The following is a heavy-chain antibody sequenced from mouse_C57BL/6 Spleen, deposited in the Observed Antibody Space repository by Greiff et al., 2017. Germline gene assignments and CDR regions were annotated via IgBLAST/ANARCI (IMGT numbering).Heavy chain of an antibody. V-gene: IGHV5-17*01. Sequence: EVKLVESGGGLVKPGGSLKLSCAASGFTFSDYGMHWVRQAPEKGLEWVAYISSGSSTIYYADTVKGRFPISRDNAKNTLFLQMTSLRSEETAMYYCARPYGYLYYFDYWGQGTTLTVSS. CDR1: GFTFSDYG. CDR3: ARPYGYLYYFDY. D-gene: IGHD2-2*01. CDR2: ISSGSSTI. J-gene: IGHJ2*01.